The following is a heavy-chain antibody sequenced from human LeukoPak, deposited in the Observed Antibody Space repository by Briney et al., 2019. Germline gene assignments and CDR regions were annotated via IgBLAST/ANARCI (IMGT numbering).Heavy chain of an antibody. D-gene: IGHD3-22*01. CDR1: GFTFSNCA. V-gene: IGHV3-64D*06. J-gene: IGHJ4*02. Sequence: GGSLRLSCSASGFTFSNCAMHWVRQAPGKGLEYVSAISTDGGGTYYADSVKGRFTISRDNSKDTLFLQMSSLRPEDTAVYYCVKRVAGSRGYDYWGQETLVTVSS. CDR3: VKRVAGSRGYDY. CDR2: ISTDGGGT.